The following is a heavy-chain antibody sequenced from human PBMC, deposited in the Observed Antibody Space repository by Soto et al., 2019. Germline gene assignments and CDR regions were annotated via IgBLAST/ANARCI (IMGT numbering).Heavy chain of an antibody. CDR3: ARQDGADNYYFDH. CDR2: IYPGDSDT. J-gene: IGHJ4*02. CDR1: GYSFTVYW. D-gene: IGHD1-1*01. V-gene: IGHV5-51*01. Sequence: EVQLVQSGAEVKKPGESLKISCGGSGYSFTVYWIAWVRQMPGKGLEWMGIIYPGDSDTRYSPSFQGQVTISADKSISTVYLQWSSLKASDTAIYYCARQDGADNYYFDHWGQGTLVTVSS.